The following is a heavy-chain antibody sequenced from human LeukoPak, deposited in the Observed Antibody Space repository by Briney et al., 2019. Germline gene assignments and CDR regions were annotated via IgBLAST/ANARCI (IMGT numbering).Heavy chain of an antibody. D-gene: IGHD2-2*01. CDR2: INHGGGT. Sequence: SETLSLTCAVYGGSFSDYYWNWIRQPPGKGLEWIGEINHGGGTKYNPSLKSRATISVDTSKKQFSLNLTSLTAADTAVYYCARWVCSPTSCYYFDHWGQGTLVVVSS. CDR3: ARWVCSPTSCYYFDH. V-gene: IGHV4-34*01. J-gene: IGHJ4*02. CDR1: GGSFSDYY.